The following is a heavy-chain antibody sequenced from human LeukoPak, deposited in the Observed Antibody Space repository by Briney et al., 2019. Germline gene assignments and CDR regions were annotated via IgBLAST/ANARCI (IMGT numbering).Heavy chain of an antibody. V-gene: IGHV3-74*01. Sequence: GGSLRLSCAASGFTFSSYWMHWVRQVPGKGLEWVSRINSDGSSTSYADSVKGRFTISRDNAKNTLYVQMNSLRAEDTAVCYCSTGSGHAFDIWGRGTMVTVSS. J-gene: IGHJ3*02. CDR2: INSDGSST. CDR1: GFTFSSYW. CDR3: STGSGHAFDI. D-gene: IGHD3-10*01.